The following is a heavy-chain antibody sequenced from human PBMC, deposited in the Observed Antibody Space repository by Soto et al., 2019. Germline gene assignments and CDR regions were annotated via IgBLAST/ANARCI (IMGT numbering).Heavy chain of an antibody. J-gene: IGHJ4*01. CDR3: ARVHVMVVAGSTFDY. Sequence: PSETLSLTCTVSGYSISSGSYGGWSRQPPGKGPEWIASIYHGGTTFYNPSLKSRITISVDTSNNQFSLKLTSVTAADTAVYYCARVHVMVVAGSTFDYWGHGTLVTVSS. CDR2: IYHGGTT. CDR1: GYSISSGSY. V-gene: IGHV4-38-2*02. D-gene: IGHD6-19*01.